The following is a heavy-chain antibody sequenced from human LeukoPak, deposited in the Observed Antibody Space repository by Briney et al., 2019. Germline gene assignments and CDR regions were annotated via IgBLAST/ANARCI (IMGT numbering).Heavy chain of an antibody. CDR3: ATEIHRGSGIAAV. J-gene: IGHJ4*02. V-gene: IGHV1-69*13. CDR2: IIPIFGTA. CDR1: GFTFTSYD. Sequence: ASVKVSCKASGFTFTSYDINWVRQASGQGLEWMGGIIPIFGTANYAQKFQGRVTITADESTSTAYMKLSSVRSEDTAVYYCATEIHRGSGIAAVWGQGTLVTVSS. D-gene: IGHD6-13*01.